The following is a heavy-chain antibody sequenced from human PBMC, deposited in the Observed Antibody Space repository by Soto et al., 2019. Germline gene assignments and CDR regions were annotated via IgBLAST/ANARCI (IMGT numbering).Heavy chain of an antibody. D-gene: IGHD4-17*01. CDR1: GGSISSGDYF. CDR2: IYYSGST. CDR3: ARTGGRYDSGDSVELD. V-gene: IGHV4-30-4*01. J-gene: IGHJ4*02. Sequence: QVQLQESGPGLVKPSQTLSLTCTVSGGSISSGDYFWSWIRQPPGKVLEWIGYIYYSGSTYSNPSLKSRVTISVDTSKNQFSLKLRSVTAADTAVYYCARTGGRYDSGDSVELDWGQGTLVTVSS.